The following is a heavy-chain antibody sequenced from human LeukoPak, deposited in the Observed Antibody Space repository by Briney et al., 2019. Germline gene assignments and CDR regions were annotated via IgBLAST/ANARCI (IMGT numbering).Heavy chain of an antibody. CDR2: IYYSGST. CDR1: GGSISSSSYY. CDR3: ARKGYNGSPFDY. J-gene: IGHJ4*02. V-gene: IGHV4-39*07. Sequence: SETLSLTCTVSGGSISSSSYYWGWIRQPPGKGLEWIGSIYYSGSTYYNPSLKSRVTISVDTSKNQFSLKLSSVTAADTAVYYCARKGYNGSPFDYWGQGTLVTVSS. D-gene: IGHD1-26*01.